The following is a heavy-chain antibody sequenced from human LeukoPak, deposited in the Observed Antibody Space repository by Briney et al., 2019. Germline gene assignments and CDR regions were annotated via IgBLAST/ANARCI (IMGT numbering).Heavy chain of an antibody. CDR2: LYSGGST. CDR1: GFTVSSNY. CDR3: ARAPRMVYFDY. Sequence: GGSLRLSCAASGFTVSSNYMTWVRQAPGKGLEWVSVLYSGGSTYYADSVKGRFTISRDNSKNTLYLQMNSPRAEDTAVYYCARAPRMVYFDYWGQGTLVTVSS. V-gene: IGHV3-53*01. J-gene: IGHJ4*02. D-gene: IGHD2-15*01.